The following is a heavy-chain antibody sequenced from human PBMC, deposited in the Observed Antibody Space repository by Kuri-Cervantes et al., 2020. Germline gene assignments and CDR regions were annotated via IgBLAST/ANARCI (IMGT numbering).Heavy chain of an antibody. CDR3: ARGAKPIDY. V-gene: IGHV3-53*01. CDR2: LFAGGST. CDR1: GFTVSSYF. J-gene: IGHJ4*02. D-gene: IGHD4/OR15-4a*01. Sequence: GGSLRLSCAVSGFTVSSYFMAWVRQAPGKGVECASVLFAGGSTYYADSVKGRFTISRDKSKNILYLQMNSLRADDTAAYYCARGAKPIDYWGQGTPVTVSS.